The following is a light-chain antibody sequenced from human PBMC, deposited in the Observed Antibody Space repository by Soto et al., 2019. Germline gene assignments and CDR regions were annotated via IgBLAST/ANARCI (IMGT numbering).Light chain of an antibody. Sequence: DIQMTQSPSTLSASVGDRVTITCRASQSISSWLAWYQQKPGKAPKLLIYKASSLESGVPSRFSGSGSGTEFTLTISSLQPDDCATYYCQQYNSDSRTFGQGTKLEIK. V-gene: IGKV1-5*03. CDR3: QQYNSDSRT. CDR2: KAS. J-gene: IGKJ2*01. CDR1: QSISSW.